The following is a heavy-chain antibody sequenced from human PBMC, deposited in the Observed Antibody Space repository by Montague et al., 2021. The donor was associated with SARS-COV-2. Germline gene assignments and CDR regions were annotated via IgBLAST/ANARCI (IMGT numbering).Heavy chain of an antibody. Sequence: SLRLACAAAGLTVRTNYMSWVRQAPGKRLEWVSLIFRGGARYYADSVKGRLTISRDDSQNTLYLQMNSLRDEDTAVYYCAREAGGDRGILGPLLYHGLDVWGQGTTVIVAS. CDR1: GLTVRTNY. V-gene: IGHV3-66*02. CDR3: AREAGGDRGILGPLLYHGLDV. J-gene: IGHJ6*02. CDR2: IFRGGAR. D-gene: IGHD3-10*01.